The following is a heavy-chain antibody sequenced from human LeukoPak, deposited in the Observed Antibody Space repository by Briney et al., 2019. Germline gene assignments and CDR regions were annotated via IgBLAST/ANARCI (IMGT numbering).Heavy chain of an antibody. CDR2: IYYSGST. J-gene: IGHJ5*02. Sequence: TLSLTCTVSGGSISSGGYYWSWIRQHPGKGLEWIGYIYYSGSTYYNPSLKSRVTISVDTSKNQFSLKLSSVTAADTAVYYCARDNAELPYNWFDPWGQGTLVTVSS. V-gene: IGHV4-31*03. D-gene: IGHD1-14*01. CDR3: ARDNAELPYNWFDP. CDR1: GGSISSGGYY.